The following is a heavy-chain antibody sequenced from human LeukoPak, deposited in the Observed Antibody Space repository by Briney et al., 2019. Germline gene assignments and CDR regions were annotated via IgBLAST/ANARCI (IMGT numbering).Heavy chain of an antibody. Sequence: SETLSLTCTVSGGSISSNNYYWGWLRQPPGKGLEWIGSIYYSGSAYYNPSLKSRVTVSVDTSKNQFSLKLTSVTAADTAVYYCVRYCSGGSCYDKGIDYWGQGTLVIVSS. CDR2: IYYSGSA. J-gene: IGHJ4*02. D-gene: IGHD2-15*01. V-gene: IGHV4-39*07. CDR1: GGSISSNNYY. CDR3: VRYCSGGSCYDKGIDY.